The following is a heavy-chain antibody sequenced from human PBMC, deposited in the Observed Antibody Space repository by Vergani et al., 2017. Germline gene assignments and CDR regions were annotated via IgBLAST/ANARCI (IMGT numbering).Heavy chain of an antibody. CDR3: AAVPLMATGAELSRKYFDY. CDR2: IVVGSGNT. Sequence: QMQLVQSGPEVKKPGTSVKVSCKASGFTFTSSAMQWVRQARGQRLEWIGWIVVGSGNTNYAQNFQERVTITRDMSTSTAYMELSSLRSEDTAVYYCAAVPLMATGAELSRKYFDYWGQGTLVTVSS. CDR1: GFTFTSSA. V-gene: IGHV1-58*02. D-gene: IGHD2-8*01. J-gene: IGHJ4*02.